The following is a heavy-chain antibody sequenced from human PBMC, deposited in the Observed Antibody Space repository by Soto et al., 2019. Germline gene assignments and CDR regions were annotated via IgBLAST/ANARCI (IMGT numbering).Heavy chain of an antibody. CDR2: ISGSGGST. J-gene: IGHJ4*02. V-gene: IGHV3-23*01. CDR3: AKDRAPHIVVAVAGFDY. D-gene: IGHD2-15*01. Sequence: EVQLLESGGGLVQPGWSLRLSCAASGFTFSSYAMSGVRQAPGKGLEWVSAISGSGGSTYYADSVKGRFTISRDNSKNTMYLQMNSLRAEDTAVYYCAKDRAPHIVVAVAGFDYWGQGTLVTVSS. CDR1: GFTFSSYA.